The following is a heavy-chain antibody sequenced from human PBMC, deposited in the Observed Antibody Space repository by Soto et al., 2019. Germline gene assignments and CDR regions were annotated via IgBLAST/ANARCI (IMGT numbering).Heavy chain of an antibody. CDR3: ARGRGAVAAYSMDV. D-gene: IGHD6-19*01. CDR1: GFTFRSYW. Sequence: GGTLRLSCAASGFTFRSYWKHWGRLPPGTGLEWVSLINGDGGSTSYAGSVKGRFTISRDNAKNILYLQMNSPRAEDTAVYSCARGRGAVAAYSMDVWGKGTTVTVSS. CDR2: INGDGGST. V-gene: IGHV3-74*01. J-gene: IGHJ6*03.